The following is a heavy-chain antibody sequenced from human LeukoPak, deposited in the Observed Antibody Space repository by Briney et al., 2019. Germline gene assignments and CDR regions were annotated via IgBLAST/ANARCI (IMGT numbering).Heavy chain of an antibody. CDR1: GFTFGTYW. V-gene: IGHV3-7*04. Sequence: GGSLRLSCEASGFTFGTYWMSWFRQAPGKGLEWVANIKRDGSDKHYTDSLEGRFTISRDNAKNLLFLQMFSLRGDGTAVYYCTRDTTPLDRVDAYDVWGQGTVVTVSS. CDR2: IKRDGSDK. CDR3: TRDTTPLDRVDAYDV. D-gene: IGHD1-26*01. J-gene: IGHJ3*01.